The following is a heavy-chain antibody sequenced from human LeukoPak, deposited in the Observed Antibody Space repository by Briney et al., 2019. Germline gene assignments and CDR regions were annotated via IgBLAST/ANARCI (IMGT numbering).Heavy chain of an antibody. J-gene: IGHJ6*02. CDR1: GYTFTSYD. CDR2: MNPNSGNT. V-gene: IGHV1-8*01. Sequence: ASVKVSCKASGYTFTSYDINWVRQATGQGLEWMGWMNPNSGNTGYAQKFQGRVTMTRNTSISTAYMELSSLRSEDTAVYYCARGLNYDSSGYWVGRYYYYYYGMDVWGQGTTVTVSS. D-gene: IGHD3-22*01. CDR3: ARGLNYDSSGYWVGRYYYYYYGMDV.